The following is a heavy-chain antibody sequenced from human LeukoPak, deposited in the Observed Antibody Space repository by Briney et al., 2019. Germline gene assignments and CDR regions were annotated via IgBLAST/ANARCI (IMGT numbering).Heavy chain of an antibody. J-gene: IGHJ4*02. CDR1: GFSFSSYW. V-gene: IGHV3-74*01. CDR3: ARGAVVAGTVSIDY. D-gene: IGHD6-19*01. CDR2: INSDGSSV. Sequence: GRSLRLSCAASGFSFSSYWMHWVRQGPGKGLVWVSRINSDGSSVTYVDSVKGRFTISRDNAENTLYLHMNSLRAEDTGVYYCARGAVVAGTVSIDYWGQGTLVTVSS.